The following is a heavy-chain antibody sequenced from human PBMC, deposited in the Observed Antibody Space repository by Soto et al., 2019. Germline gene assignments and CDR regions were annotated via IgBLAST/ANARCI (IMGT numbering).Heavy chain of an antibody. J-gene: IGHJ4*02. CDR2: IYYSGST. CDR1: GGSISSYY. D-gene: IGHD1-26*01. CDR3: ARVRVEWELLSFDY. Sequence: SETLSLTCTVSGGSISSYYWSWIRQPPGKGLEWIGYIYYSGSTNYNPSLKSRVTISVDTSKNQFSLKLSSVTAADTAVYYCARVRVEWELLSFDYWGQGTLVTVSS. V-gene: IGHV4-59*01.